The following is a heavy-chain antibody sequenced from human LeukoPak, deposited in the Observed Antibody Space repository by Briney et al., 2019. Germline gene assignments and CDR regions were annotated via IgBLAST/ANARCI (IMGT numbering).Heavy chain of an antibody. CDR1: GFTFSSYA. V-gene: IGHV3-23*01. CDR3: AKGHPGRWELASLFDY. CDR2: ISGSGGST. Sequence: PGGSLRLSYAASGFTFSSYAMSWVRQAPGKGLEWVSAISGSGGSTYYADSVKGRFTISRDNSKNTLYLQMNSLRAEDTAVYYCAKGHPGRWELASLFDYWGQGTLVTVSS. D-gene: IGHD1-26*01. J-gene: IGHJ4*02.